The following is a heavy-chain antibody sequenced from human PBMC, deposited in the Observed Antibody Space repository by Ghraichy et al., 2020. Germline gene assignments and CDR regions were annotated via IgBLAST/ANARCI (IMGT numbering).Heavy chain of an antibody. J-gene: IGHJ4*02. CDR2: ITTETSGGTT. Sequence: GGSLRLSCAASGFTFRNAWMAWVRQPPGKGLEWIGRITTETSGGTTEYAVPVKGRFTISRADSKNTLNLQINSQKNEATAVYFCCEEWGMGPPDTFLDYWGKGTLLTVSS. CDR1: GFTFRNAW. V-gene: IGHV3-15*01. CDR3: CEEWGMGPPDTFLDY. D-gene: IGHD7-27*01.